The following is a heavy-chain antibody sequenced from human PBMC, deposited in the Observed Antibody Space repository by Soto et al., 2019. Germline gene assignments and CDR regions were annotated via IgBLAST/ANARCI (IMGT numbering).Heavy chain of an antibody. V-gene: IGHV3-11*01. Sequence: GGSLRLSCAASGFTFSDYYMGWIRQAPGKGLDWLSYISGNGNTIYYADSVKGRFTVSRDNAKNLLYLQMNSLRAEDTAVYYCAASAVVAAHFWGQGALVTVSS. J-gene: IGHJ4*02. CDR2: ISGNGNTI. CDR3: AASAVVAAHF. D-gene: IGHD2-15*01. CDR1: GFTFSDYY.